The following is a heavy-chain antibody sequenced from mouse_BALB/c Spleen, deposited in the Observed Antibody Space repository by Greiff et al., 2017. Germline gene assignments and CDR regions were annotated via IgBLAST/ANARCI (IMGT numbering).Heavy chain of an antibody. J-gene: IGHJ4*01. CDR2: ISSGGSYT. Sequence: EVMLVESGGGLVKPGGSLKLSCAASGFTFSSYTMSWVRQTPEKRLEWVATISSGGSYTYYPDSVKGRFTISRDNAKNTLYLQMSSLKSEDTAMYYCTREDYYYGSSFYAMDYWGQGTSVTVSS. V-gene: IGHV5-6-4*01. D-gene: IGHD1-1*01. CDR3: TREDYYYGSSFYAMDY. CDR1: GFTFSSYT.